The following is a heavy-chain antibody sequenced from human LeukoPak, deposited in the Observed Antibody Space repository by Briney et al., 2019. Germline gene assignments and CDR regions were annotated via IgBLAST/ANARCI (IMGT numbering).Heavy chain of an antibody. J-gene: IGHJ4*02. Sequence: ASVKVSCKASGHTFTNYHIHWVRQAPGQGVEWMGAVYATGGVAINTQTFPVRVTMTRDTSMGTVYMELSSLRFEDTAIYYCATEAPRSYYFDYWGQGIQVTVSS. CDR2: VYATGGVA. CDR3: ATEAPRSYYFDY. V-gene: IGHV1-46*01. CDR1: GHTFTNYH.